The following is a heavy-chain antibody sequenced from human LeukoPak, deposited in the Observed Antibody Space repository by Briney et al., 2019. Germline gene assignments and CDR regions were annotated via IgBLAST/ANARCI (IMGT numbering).Heavy chain of an antibody. CDR2: INPSGGST. CDR3: ARGPYSGSEPNHAFDI. CDR1: GYTFTSYY. Sequence: GASVKVSCKASGYTFTSYYMHWVRQAPGQGLEWMGIINPSGGSTSYAQKFQGRVTMTRDTSTSTVYMELSSLRSEDTAVYYCARGPYSGSEPNHAFDIWGQGTVVTVSS. D-gene: IGHD1-26*01. J-gene: IGHJ3*02. V-gene: IGHV1-46*01.